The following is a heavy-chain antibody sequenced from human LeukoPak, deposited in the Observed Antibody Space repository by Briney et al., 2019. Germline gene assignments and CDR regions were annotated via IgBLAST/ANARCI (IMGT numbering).Heavy chain of an antibody. CDR2: ISYDGSNK. D-gene: IGHD3-22*01. V-gene: IGHV3-30*04. CDR3: AKSRVVVITTGIDY. Sequence: GRSLRLSCAASGFTFSSYAIHWVRQAPGKGLEWVAVISYDGSNKYYADSVKGRFTISRDNSKNTLYLQMNSLRAEDTAVYYCAKSRVVVITTGIDYWGQGTLVTVSS. CDR1: GFTFSSYA. J-gene: IGHJ4*02.